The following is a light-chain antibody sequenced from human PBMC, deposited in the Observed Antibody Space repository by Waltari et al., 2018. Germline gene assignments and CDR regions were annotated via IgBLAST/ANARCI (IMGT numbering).Light chain of an antibody. CDR3: HQYDTYPIT. V-gene: IGKV1-16*02. CDR1: QDIHKY. CDR2: AAS. Sequence: DIQMTQSPSLLSASVGDRVTITCRASQDIHKYLVWYQQKPGEAPKSLIYAASSLQIGVPSKFRGSGSGTNFTLTINSLQPEDFATYYCHQYDTYPITFGQGTRLEIK. J-gene: IGKJ5*01.